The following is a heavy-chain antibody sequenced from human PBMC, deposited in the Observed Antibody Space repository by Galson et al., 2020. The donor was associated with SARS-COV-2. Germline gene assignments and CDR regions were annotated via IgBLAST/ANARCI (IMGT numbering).Heavy chain of an antibody. J-gene: IGHJ6*02. Sequence: GGSLRLSCAASGFTFSSYGMHWVRQAPGKGLEWVAVISYDGSNKYYADSVKGRFTISIDNSKNTLYLQMNSLRAEDTAVYYCTKDFGDRYDFWSGYYQYYYYGMDVWGQGTTVTVSS. CDR1: GFTFSSYG. CDR3: TKDFGDRYDFWSGYYQYYYYGMDV. D-gene: IGHD3-3*01. V-gene: IGHV3-30*18. CDR2: ISYDGSNK.